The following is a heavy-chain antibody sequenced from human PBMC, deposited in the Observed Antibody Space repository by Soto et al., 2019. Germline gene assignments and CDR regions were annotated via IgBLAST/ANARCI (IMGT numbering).Heavy chain of an antibody. CDR3: ARDRGIAGGLYYFDY. J-gene: IGHJ4*02. CDR2: IYYSGST. D-gene: IGHD6-13*01. V-gene: IGHV4-30-4*01. CDR1: GGSISSGDYY. Sequence: PSETLSLTCTVSGGSISSGDYYWSWIRQPPGKGLEWIGYIYYSGSTYYNPSLKSRVTISVDTSKNQFSLKLSSVTAADTAVYYCARDRGIAGGLYYFDYWGQGTLVTVSS.